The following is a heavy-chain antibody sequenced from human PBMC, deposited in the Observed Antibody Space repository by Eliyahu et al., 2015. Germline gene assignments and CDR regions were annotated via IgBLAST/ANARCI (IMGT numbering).Heavy chain of an antibody. Sequence: GKGLEWMGVFDPEDGETIYAQKFQGRVTMTEDTSTDTAYMELSSLRSEDTAVYYCATLSPGASHSTQLWLGEGYWGQGTLVTVSS. V-gene: IGHV1-24*01. D-gene: IGHD5-18*01. J-gene: IGHJ4*02. CDR3: ATLSPGASHSTQLWLGEGY. CDR2: FDPEDGET.